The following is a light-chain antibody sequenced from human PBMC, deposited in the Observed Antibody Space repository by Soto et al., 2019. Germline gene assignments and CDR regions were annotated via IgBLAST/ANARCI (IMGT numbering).Light chain of an antibody. Sequence: DIVMTQSPDSLAVSLGERATINCKSSQSVLYSSNNKNYLTWYQQKPGHPPKLLISWASTRESGVPDRFSGGGSGTDFTLTISSLQAEDVAVYYCQQYYSAPLTFGGGTKVELK. CDR3: QQYYSAPLT. CDR1: QSVLYSSNNKNY. CDR2: WAS. J-gene: IGKJ4*01. V-gene: IGKV4-1*01.